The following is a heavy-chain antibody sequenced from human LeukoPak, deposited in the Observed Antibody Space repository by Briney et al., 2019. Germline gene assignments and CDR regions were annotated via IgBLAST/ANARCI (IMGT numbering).Heavy chain of an antibody. CDR3: ARDKSGIAAAGTDTLFDY. CDR1: GGSFSGYY. V-gene: IGHV4-4*07. Sequence: PSETLSLTCAVYGGSFSGYYWNWIRQPPGKGLEWIGRIYTSGSTNYNPSLKSRVTMSVDTSKNQFSLKLSSVTAADTAVYYCARDKSGIAAAGTDTLFDYWGQGTLVTVSS. D-gene: IGHD6-13*01. J-gene: IGHJ4*02. CDR2: IYTSGST.